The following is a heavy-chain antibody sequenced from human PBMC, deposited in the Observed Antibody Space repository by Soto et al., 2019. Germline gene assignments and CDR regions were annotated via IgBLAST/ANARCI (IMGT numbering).Heavy chain of an antibody. CDR3: ARDLVGADHYYGMDV. CDR1: GFTVSSNY. V-gene: IGHV3-53*01. CDR2: IYSGGST. D-gene: IGHD2-15*01. Sequence: LRLSCAASGFTVSSNYMSWVRQAPGKGLEWVSVIYSGGSTYYADSVKGRFTISRDNSKNTLYLQMNSLRAEDTAVYYCARDLVGADHYYGMDVWGQGTTVTVSS. J-gene: IGHJ6*02.